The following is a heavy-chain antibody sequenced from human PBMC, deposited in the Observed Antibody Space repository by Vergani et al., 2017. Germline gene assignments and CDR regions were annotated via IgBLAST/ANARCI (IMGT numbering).Heavy chain of an antibody. J-gene: IGHJ4*02. CDR1: GFTFSSYS. Sequence: EVQLVESGGGLVKPGGSLRLSCAASGFTFSSYSMNWVRQAPGKGLEWVSSISSSSSYIYYADSVKGRFTISRDNAKNSLYLQMNSLRAEDTAVYYCAREKPRSSSFDCWGQGPLVTVSS. CDR3: AREKPRSSSFDC. D-gene: IGHD6-6*01. CDR2: ISSSSSYI. V-gene: IGHV3-21*01.